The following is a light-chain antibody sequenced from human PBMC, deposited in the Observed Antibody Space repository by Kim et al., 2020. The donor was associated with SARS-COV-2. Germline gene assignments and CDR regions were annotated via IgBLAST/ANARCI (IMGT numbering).Light chain of an antibody. J-gene: IGLJ3*02. V-gene: IGLV1-40*01. CDR1: SSNIGACYD. CDR3: QSYDSSLSGNWV. Sequence: VTISITGSSSNIGACYDVHWYQQLPGTAPKLLIYGNSNRPSGVPDRFSGSKSGTSASLAITGLQAEDEADYYCQSYDSSLSGNWVFGGGTQLTVL. CDR2: GNS.